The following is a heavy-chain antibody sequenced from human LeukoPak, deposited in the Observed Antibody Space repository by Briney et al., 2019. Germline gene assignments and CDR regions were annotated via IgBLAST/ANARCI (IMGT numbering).Heavy chain of an antibody. Sequence: ASVKVSCKASGYTFTSYDINWVRQATGQGLEWMGWMNPNSGNTGYAQKFQGRVTMTRNTSISTAYMELSSLRSEDTAVYYCARRDTMVRGPLYNWFDPWGQGTLVTVSS. CDR2: MNPNSGNT. CDR1: GYTFTSYD. V-gene: IGHV1-8*01. CDR3: ARRDTMVRGPLYNWFDP. D-gene: IGHD3-10*01. J-gene: IGHJ5*02.